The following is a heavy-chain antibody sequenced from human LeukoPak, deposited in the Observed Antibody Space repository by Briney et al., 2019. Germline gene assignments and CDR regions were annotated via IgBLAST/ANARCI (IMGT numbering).Heavy chain of an antibody. D-gene: IGHD6-6*01. J-gene: IGHJ4*02. V-gene: IGHV3-48*03. CDR2: ISSSGSNI. Sequence: GGSLRISCAASGFTFSSYEMNWVRQAPGKGLEWVSYISSSGSNIYYADSVKGRFTISRDNAKNSLFLQMNSLRAEDTAVYYCARLYSSSSGRALDYWGQGTLVTVSS. CDR1: GFTFSSYE. CDR3: ARLYSSSSGRALDY.